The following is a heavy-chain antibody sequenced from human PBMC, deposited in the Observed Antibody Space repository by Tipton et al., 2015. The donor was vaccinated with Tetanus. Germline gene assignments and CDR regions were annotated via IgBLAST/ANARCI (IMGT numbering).Heavy chain of an antibody. CDR1: GGSISRYY. J-gene: IGHJ4*02. Sequence: TLSLTCTISGGSISRYYWAWIRQTPGKGLEWIGYIDYNGSTKYNPSLKSRVNISLDRSENQISLMLTSVTAADTAVYYCARVACSSTSCYSHYFDYWGPGSLVTVSS. CDR2: IDYNGST. D-gene: IGHD2-2*01. CDR3: ARVACSSTSCYSHYFDY. V-gene: IGHV4-59*12.